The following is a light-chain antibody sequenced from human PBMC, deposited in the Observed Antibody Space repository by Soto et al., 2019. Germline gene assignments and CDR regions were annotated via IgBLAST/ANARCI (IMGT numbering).Light chain of an antibody. CDR2: RNN. Sequence: QSALTQPPSASGTPGQRVTISCSGSNSNIGSNYVYWYQQFPGTAPKLLIYRNNQRPSGVPDRFSGSRSGTSASLAISGHRPEDEADYYCAAWDDSLSSYVFGTGTKVTVL. CDR1: NSNIGSNY. V-gene: IGLV1-47*01. CDR3: AAWDDSLSSYV. J-gene: IGLJ1*01.